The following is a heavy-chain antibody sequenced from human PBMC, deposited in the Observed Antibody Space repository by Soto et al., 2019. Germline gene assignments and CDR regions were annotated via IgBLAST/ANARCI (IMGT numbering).Heavy chain of an antibody. Sequence: GSLRLSCAASGFTVSSNYMSWVRQAPGKGLEWVSVIYSGGSTYYADSVKGRFTISRDNSKNTLYLQMNSLRAEDTAVYYCARDLAIGDPNYYYYGMDVWGQGTTVTVSS. D-gene: IGHD2-21*02. J-gene: IGHJ6*02. CDR3: ARDLAIGDPNYYYYGMDV. CDR1: GFTVSSNY. CDR2: IYSGGST. V-gene: IGHV3-53*01.